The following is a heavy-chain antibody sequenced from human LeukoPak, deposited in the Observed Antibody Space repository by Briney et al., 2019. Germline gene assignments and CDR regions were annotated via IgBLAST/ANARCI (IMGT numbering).Heavy chain of an antibody. CDR1: GFTFSNAW. J-gene: IGHJ4*02. CDR2: VKSKADGGTT. V-gene: IGHV3-15*01. Sequence: PGGSLRLSCAASGFTFSNAWMSWVRQAPGKGLEWVGRVKSKADGGTTDYAAPVKGRFTISRDDSQNTLYLQMNSLRAEDTAVYYCAKDYFTLIDYWGQGTLVTVSS. CDR3: AKDYFTLIDY. D-gene: IGHD3-3*01.